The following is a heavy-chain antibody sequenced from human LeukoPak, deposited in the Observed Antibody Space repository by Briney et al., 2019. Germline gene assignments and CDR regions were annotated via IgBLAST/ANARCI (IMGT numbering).Heavy chain of an antibody. CDR2: ISSSSYSK. J-gene: IGHJ4*02. V-gene: IGHV3-48*02. CDR1: GFTFSTSN. Sequence: GGSLRLSCAASGFTFSTSNMNWVRQAPGKGLQWLSYISSSSYSKYYADSVKGRFTISRDNAEKSLYLQMNSLRDDDTAVYFCARSPLATFDSWGQGTLVTVSS. CDR3: ARSPLATFDS.